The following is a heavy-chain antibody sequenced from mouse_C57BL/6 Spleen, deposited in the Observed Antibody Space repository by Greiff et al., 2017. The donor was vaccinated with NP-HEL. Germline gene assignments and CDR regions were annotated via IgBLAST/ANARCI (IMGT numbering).Heavy chain of an antibody. CDR3: ARSGGLPYYAMDY. J-gene: IGHJ4*01. Sequence: QSCKASGYTFTSYWMHWVKQRPGRGLEWIGRIDPNSGGTKYNEKFKSKATLTVDKPSSTAYMQLSSLTSEDSAVYYCARSGGLPYYAMDYWGQGTSVTVSS. CDR1: GYTFTSYW. CDR2: IDPNSGGT. D-gene: IGHD1-1*02. V-gene: IGHV1-72*01.